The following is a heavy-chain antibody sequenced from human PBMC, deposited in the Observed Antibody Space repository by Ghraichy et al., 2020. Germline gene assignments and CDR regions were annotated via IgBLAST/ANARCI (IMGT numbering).Heavy chain of an antibody. D-gene: IGHD3-10*01. Sequence: GGSLRLSCAASGFTFSSYAMSWVRQAPGKGLEWVSAISGSGGSTYYADSVKGRFTISRDNSKNTLYLQMNSLRAEDTAVYYCAKSLPTYYYGSGSYGWFYWGQGTLVTVSS. CDR3: AKSLPTYYYGSGSYGWFY. CDR1: GFTFSSYA. CDR2: ISGSGGST. J-gene: IGHJ4*02. V-gene: IGHV3-23*01.